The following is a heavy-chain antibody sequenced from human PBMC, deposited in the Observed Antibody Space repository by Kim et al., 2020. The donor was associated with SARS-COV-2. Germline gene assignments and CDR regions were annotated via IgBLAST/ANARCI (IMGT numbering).Heavy chain of an antibody. D-gene: IGHD1-26*01. CDR1: GFTFDDYA. Sequence: GGSLRLSCAASGFTFDDYAMHWVRQAPGKGLEWVSLISGDGGSTYYADSVKGRFTISRDNSKNSLYLQMNSLRNEDTALYYCAKDVSGDYYFDYWCQGTL. J-gene: IGHJ4*02. CDR3: AKDVSGDYYFDY. CDR2: ISGDGGST. V-gene: IGHV3-43*02.